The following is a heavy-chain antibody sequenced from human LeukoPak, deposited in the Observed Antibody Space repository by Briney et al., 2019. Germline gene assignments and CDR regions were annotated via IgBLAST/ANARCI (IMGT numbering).Heavy chain of an antibody. D-gene: IGHD2-15*01. CDR1: DFTIGSNYY. Sequence: PSETLSLTCGVSDFTIGSNYYWAWIRPPPGKGLEWIGNDYRGGTNYYLPSLKSRVTMSVDTSNKQFYLKFISVTAADTALYYCARGETLVADRRERDLFDLWCQGTMVTVSS. V-gene: IGHV4-38-2*01. J-gene: IGHJ3*01. CDR3: ARGETLVADRRERDLFDL. CDR2: DYRGGTN.